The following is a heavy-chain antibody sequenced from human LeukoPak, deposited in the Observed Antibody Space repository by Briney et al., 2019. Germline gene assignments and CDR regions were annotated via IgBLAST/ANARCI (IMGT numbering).Heavy chain of an antibody. Sequence: GGSLRLSCAASGFTFSSYAMSWVRQAPGKGLEWVSAISGSGGSTYYADSVKGRLTISRDNSKNTLYLQMNSLRAEDTAVYYCAKVRYGSGSYYPPFDYWGQGTLVTVSS. CDR3: AKVRYGSGSYYPPFDY. D-gene: IGHD3-10*01. V-gene: IGHV3-23*01. CDR1: GFTFSSYA. CDR2: ISGSGGST. J-gene: IGHJ4*02.